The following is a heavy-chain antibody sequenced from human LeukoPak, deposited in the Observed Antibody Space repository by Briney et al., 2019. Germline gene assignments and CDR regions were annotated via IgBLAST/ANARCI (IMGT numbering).Heavy chain of an antibody. CDR2: INWNGGST. CDR1: GFTFDDYG. D-gene: IGHD6-19*01. V-gene: IGHV3-20*04. CDR3: ARVYGSGWYGYFDY. Sequence: GGSLRLSCAASGFTFDDYGMSWVRQAPGKGLEWVSGINWNGGSTGYADSVKGRFTISRDNAKNFLYLQMNSLRAEDTALYYCARVYGSGWYGYFDYWGQGTLVTVSS. J-gene: IGHJ4*02.